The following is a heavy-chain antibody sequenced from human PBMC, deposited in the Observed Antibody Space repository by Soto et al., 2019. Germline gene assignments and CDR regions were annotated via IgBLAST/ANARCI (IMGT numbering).Heavy chain of an antibody. CDR2: IIPIFGTA. V-gene: IGHV1-69*13. J-gene: IGHJ3*02. D-gene: IGHD1-26*01. CDR3: ASGGSYYSTHAFDI. CDR1: GGTFSSYS. Sequence: SVKVSCKASGGTFSSYSISWGRQAPGQGLEWMGGIIPIFGTANYAQKFQGRVTITADESTSTAYMELSSLRSEDTAVYYCASGGSYYSTHAFDIWGQGTMVTVSS.